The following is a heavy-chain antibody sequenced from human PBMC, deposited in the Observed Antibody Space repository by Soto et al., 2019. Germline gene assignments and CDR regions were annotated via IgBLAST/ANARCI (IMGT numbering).Heavy chain of an antibody. D-gene: IGHD3-16*01. Sequence: RRLSCAASGFKFSNYAMSWVRQAPGKGLEWVSLISATGGGTYYADSVKGRFTISRDNSHNTLYLQVHSLTAEDTAVYYCAKDRRAGGNSAFYFDFWGPAAQVTVST. J-gene: IGHJ4*02. CDR1: GFKFSNYA. CDR3: AKDRRAGGNSAFYFDF. V-gene: IGHV3-23*01. CDR2: ISATGGGT.